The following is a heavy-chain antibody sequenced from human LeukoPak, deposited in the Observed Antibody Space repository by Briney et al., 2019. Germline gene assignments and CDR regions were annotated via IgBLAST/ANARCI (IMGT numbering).Heavy chain of an antibody. CDR2: ISGRDGGT. CDR1: GFTFSTYA. Sequence: GGSLRLSCAASGFTFSTYAMSWVRQAPGKGLEWVSSISGRDGGTYYADSVKGRFTISRDNSKNTLFLQMNSLRAEDTALYFCARTLSVSYRDYWGQGTLVTVSS. V-gene: IGHV3-23*01. CDR3: ARTLSVSYRDY. D-gene: IGHD1-26*01. J-gene: IGHJ4*02.